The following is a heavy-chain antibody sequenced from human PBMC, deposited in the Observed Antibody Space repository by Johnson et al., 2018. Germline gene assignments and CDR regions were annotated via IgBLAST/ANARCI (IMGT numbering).Heavy chain of an antibody. CDR3: ARSQSAYYGAYVGAEYFQH. CDR2: ISSSSSYI. V-gene: IGHV3-21*01. J-gene: IGHJ1*01. CDR1: GFTFSSYS. D-gene: IGHD4-17*01. Sequence: VQLVESGGGLVKPGGSLRLSCAASGFTFSSYSMNWVRQAPGKGLEWVSSISSSSSYIHYADTLKGRFTITRDNAKTSLYLQMNSLRAEDTAGYYCARSQSAYYGAYVGAEYFQHWGQGTLVTVSS.